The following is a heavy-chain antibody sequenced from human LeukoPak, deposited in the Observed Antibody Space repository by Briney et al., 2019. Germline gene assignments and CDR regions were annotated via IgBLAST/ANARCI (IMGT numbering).Heavy chain of an antibody. J-gene: IGHJ3*02. V-gene: IGHV3-23*01. CDR2: ISSSVSGT. CDR3: AKVYDSSGYYLSDTFDI. D-gene: IGHD3-22*01. Sequence: GGSLRLSCAASGFTSSSYVMSWVRQAPSKGLGWVSAISSSVSGTYYADSVKGRFTISRDHSKNTSYLNMTRLRAETTAVYYFAKVYDSSGYYLSDTFDIWGQETMVTISS. CDR1: GFTSSSYV.